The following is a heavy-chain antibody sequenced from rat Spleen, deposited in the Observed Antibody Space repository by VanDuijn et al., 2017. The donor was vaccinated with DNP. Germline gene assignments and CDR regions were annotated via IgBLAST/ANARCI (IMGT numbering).Heavy chain of an antibody. J-gene: IGHJ2*01. Sequence: EVQLVETGGGLVQPGRSLKLSCVASGFTFSSYWMYWVRQAPGQGLEWVASITTDGGVTYYPDSVKGRFTISRDNADNTVYLQMNSLRSEDTATYYCANYNSYDGTYWGQGVMVTVSS. CDR2: ITTDGGVT. V-gene: IGHV5-58*01. CDR3: ANYNSYDGTY. D-gene: IGHD1-12*02. CDR1: GFTFSSYW.